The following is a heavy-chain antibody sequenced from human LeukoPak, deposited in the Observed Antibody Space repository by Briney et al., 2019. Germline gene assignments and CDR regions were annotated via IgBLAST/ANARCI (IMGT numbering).Heavy chain of an antibody. CDR1: GGSISSGDYY. Sequence: SETLSLTCTVSGGSISSGDYYWSWIRQPPGKGLEWIGYIYYSGSTYYNPSLKSRVTISVDTSKNQFSLRVSSVTGADTAVYYCARGISAAVHFWGQGTLVTVSS. V-gene: IGHV4-30-4*01. CDR3: ARGISAAVHF. J-gene: IGHJ4*02. D-gene: IGHD6-13*01. CDR2: IYYSGST.